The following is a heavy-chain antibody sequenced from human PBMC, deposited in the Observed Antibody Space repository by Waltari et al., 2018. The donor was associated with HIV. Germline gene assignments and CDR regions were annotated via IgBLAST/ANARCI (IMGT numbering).Heavy chain of an antibody. Sequence: QVQLIQSGAEVKKPGASVKVSCKVFGYTLTELSMHWVRQAPGKGLEWMGGFDPECDETIYAQKFQGRVTMTENTSTDSAYMELSSLTSEDTAVYYCATGGGTTSIQLYDLDVWGQGTTVTVSS. V-gene: IGHV1-24*01. J-gene: IGHJ6*02. D-gene: IGHD1-26*01. CDR1: GYTLTELS. CDR2: FDPECDET. CDR3: ATGGGTTSIQLYDLDV.